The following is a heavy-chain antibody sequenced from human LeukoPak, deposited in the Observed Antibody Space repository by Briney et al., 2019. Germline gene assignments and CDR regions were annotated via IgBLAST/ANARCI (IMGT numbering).Heavy chain of an antibody. V-gene: IGHV4-34*01. CDR2: INHSGST. CDR3: ARAGGDWYYFDY. Sequence: PSETLSLTCAVYGGSFSGYYWSWIRQPPGKGLEWIGEINHSGSTNYNPSLKSRVTISVDTSKNQFSLKLSSVTAADTAVYYCARAGGDWYYFDYWGQGTLVTVSS. D-gene: IGHD2-21*02. J-gene: IGHJ4*02. CDR1: GGSFSGYY.